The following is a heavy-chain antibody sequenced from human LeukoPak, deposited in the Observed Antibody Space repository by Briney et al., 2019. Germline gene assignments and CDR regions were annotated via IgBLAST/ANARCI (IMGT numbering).Heavy chain of an antibody. V-gene: IGHV4-4*07. Sequence: PSETLSLTCTVSGGSISSYYWSGIRQPAGKGLEWIGRIYTSGSTNYKPSLQSRVTMSVDTSKNQFSLKLSSVPAADTAVYYCAREGNVDTRWFDPWGQGTLVTVSS. CDR2: IYTSGST. J-gene: IGHJ5*02. CDR1: GGSISSYY. CDR3: AREGNVDTRWFDP. D-gene: IGHD5-18*01.